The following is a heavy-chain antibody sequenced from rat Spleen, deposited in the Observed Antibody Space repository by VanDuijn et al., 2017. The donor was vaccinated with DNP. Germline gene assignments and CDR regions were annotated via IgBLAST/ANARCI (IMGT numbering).Heavy chain of an antibody. CDR3: ARWRIGPHYFDY. Sequence: EVQLQESGPGLVKPSQSLSLTCSVTGYSITSNFWGWIREFPGNKIQYIGHISYSATTNYNPSLKSRISISRDTSKNPFFLHLHSVTTEDTATFYCARWRIGPHYFDYWGQGVMVTVSS. V-gene: IGHV3-1*01. J-gene: IGHJ2*01. D-gene: IGHD1-11*01. CDR2: ISYSATT. CDR1: GYSITSNF.